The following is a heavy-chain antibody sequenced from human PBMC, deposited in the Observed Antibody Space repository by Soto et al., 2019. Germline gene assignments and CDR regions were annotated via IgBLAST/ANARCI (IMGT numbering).Heavy chain of an antibody. V-gene: IGHV3-21*01. CDR1: GFTFSTYS. CDR2: ISSTSTYI. CDR3: ARVVYGGSLGFGESAPRDY. Sequence: EVQLVESGGGLVKPGGSLRLSCAASGFTFSTYSMNWVRQAPGKALEWVSYISSTSTYINYADSVKGRFTISRDNAKNSLYLQMNSLRAEDTAVYYCARVVYGGSLGFGESAPRDYWGQGTLVTVSS. D-gene: IGHD3-10*01. J-gene: IGHJ4*02.